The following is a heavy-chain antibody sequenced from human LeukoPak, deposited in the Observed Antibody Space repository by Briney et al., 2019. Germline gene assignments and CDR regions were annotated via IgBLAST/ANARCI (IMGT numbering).Heavy chain of an antibody. CDR3: ARDKVVRNGMDV. Sequence: GASVKVSCKASGYTFTSYAMRWVRQAPGQRLEWMGWINAGNGNTKYSQKFQGRVTITRDTSASTAYMELSSLRSEDTAVYYCARDKVVRNGMDVWGQGTTVTVSS. J-gene: IGHJ6*02. D-gene: IGHD2-15*01. CDR2: INAGNGNT. CDR1: GYTFTSYA. V-gene: IGHV1-3*01.